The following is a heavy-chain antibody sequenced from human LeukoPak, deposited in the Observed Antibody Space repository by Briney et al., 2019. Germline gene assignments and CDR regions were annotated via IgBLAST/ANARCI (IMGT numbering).Heavy chain of an antibody. CDR1: GFTFSSYG. CDR3: AKGAGYYDSSGYSSGYYFDY. V-gene: IGHV3-30*18. Sequence: GGSLRLSCAASGFTFSSYGMHWVRQAPGKGLEWVAVISYDGSNKYYAASVKGRFTISRDNSKNTLYLQMNSLRAEDTAVYYCAKGAGYYDSSGYSSGYYFDYRGQGTLVTVSS. CDR2: ISYDGSNK. D-gene: IGHD3-22*01. J-gene: IGHJ4*02.